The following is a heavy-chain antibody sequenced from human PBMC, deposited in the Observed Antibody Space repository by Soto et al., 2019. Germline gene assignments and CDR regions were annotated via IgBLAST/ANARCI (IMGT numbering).Heavy chain of an antibody. CDR1: GGSINTYY. J-gene: IGHJ4*02. CDR3: ARDNGSGYYYDY. V-gene: IGHV4-59*01. CDR2: IYYSGGT. D-gene: IGHD3-22*01. Sequence: QVQLQESGPGLVRPSETLSLTCTVSGGSINTYYWTWIRQPPGKGLEFVGYIYYSGGTNYNPSLKSRVTMSSDTSKNQFSLKLTSVNAADTAVYYCARDNGSGYYYDYWGQGSLVTVSS.